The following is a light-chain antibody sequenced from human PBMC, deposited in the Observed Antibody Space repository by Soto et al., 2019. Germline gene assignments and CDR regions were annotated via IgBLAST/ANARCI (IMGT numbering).Light chain of an antibody. CDR2: KAS. CDR3: QQYNSYSPWT. CDR1: HSISSW. J-gene: IGKJ1*01. Sequence: DIQMTQSPSTLSASVGDRVTITCRASHSISSWLAWYQQKPGKAPKLLIYKASSLESGVPSRFSGSGSGTEFTLTISCLQPDDFATYYCQQYNSYSPWTFGQGTKVEIK. V-gene: IGKV1-5*03.